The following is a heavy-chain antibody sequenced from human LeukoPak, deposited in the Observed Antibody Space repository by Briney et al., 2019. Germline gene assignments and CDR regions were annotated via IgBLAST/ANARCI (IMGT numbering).Heavy chain of an antibody. Sequence: GGSLRLSCAASGFTFRNYAMNWVRQAPGKGLEWVSVISVSGVGTYFADSVKGRFTISRDNPKNTVFLQMKNLRVDDTAVYYCARAPSTPPYYDDRTAHYRHLDNWGQGTLVTVSS. CDR2: ISVSGVGT. CDR3: ARAPSTPPYYDDRTAHYRHLDN. CDR1: GFTFRNYA. D-gene: IGHD3-22*01. V-gene: IGHV3-23*01. J-gene: IGHJ4*02.